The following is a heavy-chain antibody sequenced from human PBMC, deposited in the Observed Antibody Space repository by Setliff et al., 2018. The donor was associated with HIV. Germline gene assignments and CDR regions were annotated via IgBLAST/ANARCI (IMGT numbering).Heavy chain of an antibody. J-gene: IGHJ5*02. CDR2: IDYSGSA. CDR3: ARHHYSNWFDP. D-gene: IGHD2-15*01. Sequence: SETLSLTCTVSSGSISSGTYYWSWIRQYPGKGLEWIGYIDYSGSAFYNPSLRSRITISRDTSKNQFSLKLSSVTAADTAVYYCARHHYSNWFDPWGQGTLVTVSS. V-gene: IGHV4-31*03. CDR1: SGSISSGTYY.